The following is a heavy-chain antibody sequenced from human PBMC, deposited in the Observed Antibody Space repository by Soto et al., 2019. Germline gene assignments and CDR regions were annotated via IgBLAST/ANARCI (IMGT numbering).Heavy chain of an antibody. CDR1: GFTFNNGW. D-gene: IGHD2-15*01. Sequence: EVQLVESGGGLVKPGGSLRLSCAASGFTFNNGWMSWVRQAPGKGLEWVGRIKSKAAGGTTDYSAPVQGRFTISIDDSKNTVHLQMNSLKTEDTAVYYCTTDSTQTFCDGGPCYSVLTKIHDSWGQGTLVTVSS. V-gene: IGHV3-15*01. CDR3: TTDSTQTFCDGGPCYSVLTKIHDS. J-gene: IGHJ4*02. CDR2: IKSKAAGGTT.